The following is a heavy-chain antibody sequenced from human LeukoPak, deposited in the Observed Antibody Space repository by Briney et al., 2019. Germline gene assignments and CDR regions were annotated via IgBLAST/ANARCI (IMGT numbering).Heavy chain of an antibody. CDR3: AGAGYRGTHYYYPDF. V-gene: IGHV1-2*02. Sequence: ASVKVSCKASGYTFTGYYMHWVRQAPGQGLEWMGWINPDSGGTNYAQKFQGRVTMTRDTSISTVYMQLSRLRSDDTAVYYCAGAGYRGTHYYYPDFCGQGTLVTVSS. D-gene: IGHD1-26*01. CDR1: GYTFTGYY. CDR2: INPDSGGT. J-gene: IGHJ4*02.